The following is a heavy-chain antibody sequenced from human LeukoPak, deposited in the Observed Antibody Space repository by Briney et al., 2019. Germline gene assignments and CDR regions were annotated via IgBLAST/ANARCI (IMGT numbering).Heavy chain of an antibody. CDR3: ARVVTTYYYGSGSYYNPTYFDY. CDR2: INSEGSST. D-gene: IGHD3-10*01. Sequence: PGGSLRLSCAASGFTFSSYWTHWVREAPGGGVVGVSRINSEGSSTSYADSVKGRFTISRDNAKNTLYLQMNSLRAEDTAVYYCARVVTTYYYGSGSYYNPTYFDYWGQGTLVTVSS. CDR1: GFTFSSYW. V-gene: IGHV3-74*01. J-gene: IGHJ4*02.